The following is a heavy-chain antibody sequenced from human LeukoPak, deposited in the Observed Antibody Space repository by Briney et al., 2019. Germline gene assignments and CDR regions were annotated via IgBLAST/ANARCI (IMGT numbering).Heavy chain of an antibody. D-gene: IGHD3-16*01. V-gene: IGHV3-21*01. CDR1: GFTFSSYS. CDR2: ISSSSSYI. Sequence: GGSLRLSCAASGFTFSSYSMNWVRQAPGKGLEWVSSISSSSSYIYYADSVKGRFTISRDNAKNSLYLQMNSLRADDTAVYYCARERDYDYVWGSRRAFDIWGQGTMVTVSS. J-gene: IGHJ3*02. CDR3: ARERDYDYVWGSRRAFDI.